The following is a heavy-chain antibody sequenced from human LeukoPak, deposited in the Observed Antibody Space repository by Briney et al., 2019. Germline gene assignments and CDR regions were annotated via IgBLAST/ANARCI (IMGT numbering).Heavy chain of an antibody. CDR1: GGSFSGYY. V-gene: IGHV4-34*01. CDR2: INHSGST. Sequence: SETLSLTCAVYGGSFSGYYWSWIRQPPGKGLEWIGEINHSGSTNYNPSLKSRVTISVDTSKNQFSLKLSSVTAADMAVYYCARDGKMATSYYFDSWGQGTLVTVSS. CDR3: ARDGKMATSYYFDS. J-gene: IGHJ4*02. D-gene: IGHD5-24*01.